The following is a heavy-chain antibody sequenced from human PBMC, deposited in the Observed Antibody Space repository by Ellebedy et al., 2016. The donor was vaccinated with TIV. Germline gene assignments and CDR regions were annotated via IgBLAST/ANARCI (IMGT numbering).Heavy chain of an antibody. J-gene: IGHJ4*02. CDR1: GGSISSTSNF. Sequence: GSLRLSCTVSGGSISSTSNFWGWIRQPPGKGLEWIGHIYYTGTTFYTPSLKSRVTMPVVTSKNQFYWKLISVTAADTAVYFCARQFAGYDYWGLGTLVTVSS. CDR2: IYYTGTT. V-gene: IGHV4-39*01. CDR3: ARQFAGYDY. D-gene: IGHD5-12*01.